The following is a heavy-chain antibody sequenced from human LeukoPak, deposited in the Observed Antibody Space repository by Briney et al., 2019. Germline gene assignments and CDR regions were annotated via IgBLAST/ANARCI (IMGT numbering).Heavy chain of an antibody. V-gene: IGHV4-39*07. CDR1: GGSVRSSYYY. J-gene: IGHJ6*02. CDR2: IYSSGST. CDR3: ARDRHGMDV. Sequence: SETLSLTCTVSGGSVRSSYYYWGWIRQPPGKGLEWIGSIYSSGSTYYNPSLKSRVTISVDTSKNQFSLKLSSVTAADTAVYYCARDRHGMDVWGQGTTVTVSS.